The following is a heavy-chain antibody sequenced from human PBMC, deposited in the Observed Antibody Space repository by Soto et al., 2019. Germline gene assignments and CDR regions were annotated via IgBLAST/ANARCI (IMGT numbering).Heavy chain of an antibody. V-gene: IGHV3-21*01. J-gene: IGHJ4*02. CDR2: ISSSSSYI. D-gene: IGHD1-7*01. CDR3: ARAQSGTTTPFDY. Sequence: GWSLRLSCAASGFTFSSYSMNWVRQAPGKGLEWVSSISSSSSYIYYADSVKGRFTISRDNAKNSLYLQMNSLRAEDTAVYYCARAQSGTTTPFDYQGQGTLVTASS. CDR1: GFTFSSYS.